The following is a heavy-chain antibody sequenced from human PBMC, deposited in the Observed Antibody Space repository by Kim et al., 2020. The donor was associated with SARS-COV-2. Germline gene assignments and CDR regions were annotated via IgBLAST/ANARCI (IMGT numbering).Heavy chain of an antibody. V-gene: IGHV3-21*01. CDR1: GFTFSSYS. Sequence: GGSLRLSCAASGFTFSSYSMNWVRQAPGKGLEWVSSISSSSSYIYYADSVKGRFTISRDNAKNSLYLQMNSLRAEDTAVYYCAREGMLRGRTKGWFDPWGQGTLVTVSS. CDR3: AREGMLRGRTKGWFDP. CDR2: ISSSSSYI. D-gene: IGHD2-8*01. J-gene: IGHJ5*02.